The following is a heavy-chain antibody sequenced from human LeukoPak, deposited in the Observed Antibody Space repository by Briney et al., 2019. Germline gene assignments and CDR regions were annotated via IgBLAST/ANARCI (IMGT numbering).Heavy chain of an antibody. J-gene: IGHJ3*02. Sequence: GGSLRLSCAASGFTFSSYGMSWVRQAPGKGLEWVSAISGSGGSTYYADSVKGRFIISRDNAKNSLYLQMNSLRAEDTAVYYCARQGGPYAFDIWGQGTMVTVSS. CDR1: GFTFSSYG. CDR2: ISGSGGST. CDR3: ARQGGPYAFDI. V-gene: IGHV3-23*01. D-gene: IGHD3-16*01.